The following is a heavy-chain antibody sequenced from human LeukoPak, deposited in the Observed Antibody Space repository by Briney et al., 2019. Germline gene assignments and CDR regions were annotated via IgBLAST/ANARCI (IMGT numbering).Heavy chain of an antibody. V-gene: IGHV3-21*01. CDR1: GFTFSSYS. CDR3: ARDTYYYDSSGYYVYYFDY. CDR2: ISSSSSYI. J-gene: IGHJ4*02. D-gene: IGHD3-22*01. Sequence: GGSLRLSCAASGFTFSSYSMNWVRQAPGKGLEWVSSISSSSSYIYYADSVKGRFTISRDNAKNSLYLQMNGLRAEDTAVYYCARDTYYYDSSGYYVYYFDYWGQGTLVTVSS.